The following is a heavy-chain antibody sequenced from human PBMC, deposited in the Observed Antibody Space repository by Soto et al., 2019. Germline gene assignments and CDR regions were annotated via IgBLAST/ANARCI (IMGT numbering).Heavy chain of an antibody. CDR2: IWYDGSNK. Sequence: QVQLVESGGGVVQPGRSLRLSCAASGFTFSSYGMHWVRQAPGKGLEWVAVIWYDGSNKYYADSVKGRFTISRDNSKNTLYLQMNSLRAEDTAVYYCARENVEYYYDSSGYFSPDYWGHGTLVTVSS. J-gene: IGHJ4*01. CDR3: ARENVEYYYDSSGYFSPDY. D-gene: IGHD3-22*01. V-gene: IGHV3-33*01. CDR1: GFTFSSYG.